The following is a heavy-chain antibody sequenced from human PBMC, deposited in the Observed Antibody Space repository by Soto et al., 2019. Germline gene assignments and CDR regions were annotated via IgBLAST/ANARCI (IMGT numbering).Heavy chain of an antibody. CDR3: ARDVGYSSGWYYFDY. Sequence: QVPLVQSGAEVKKPGSSVKVSCKASGCTFSSSTISWVRQAPGQGLEWMGRIIPILGIANYAQKFQGRVTINADKSTSTAYMELSSLRSEDTAVYYCARDVGYSSGWYYFDYWGQGTLVTVAS. CDR1: GCTFSSST. D-gene: IGHD6-19*01. J-gene: IGHJ4*02. CDR2: IIPILGIA. V-gene: IGHV1-69*08.